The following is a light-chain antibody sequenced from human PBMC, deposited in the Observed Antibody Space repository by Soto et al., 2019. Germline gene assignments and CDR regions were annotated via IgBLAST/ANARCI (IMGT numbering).Light chain of an antibody. CDR2: AAS. CDR1: QDIRNE. Sequence: AIQMTQSPSSLSASVGDRVTITCRASQDIRNELGWYQQKPGKAPKLLIYAASSLQSGVPSRFSGSGSGTDFTLTISSLRPEDFATYYCLQDYNYPWTFGQGTKVEIK. V-gene: IGKV1-6*01. J-gene: IGKJ1*01. CDR3: LQDYNYPWT.